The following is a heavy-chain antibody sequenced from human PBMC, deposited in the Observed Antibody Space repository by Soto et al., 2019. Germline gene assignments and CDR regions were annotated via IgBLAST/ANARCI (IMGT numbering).Heavy chain of an antibody. V-gene: IGHV3-30*18. CDR2: ISYDGSNK. D-gene: IGHD3-16*01. CDR1: GFTFSSFT. Sequence: GGSLRLSCAASGFTFSSFTMNWVRQAPGKGLEWVAVISYDGSNKYYADSVKGRFTISRDNSKNTLYLQMNSLRAEDTAVYYCAKGTQFDLAFDIWGQGTMVTVSS. J-gene: IGHJ3*02. CDR3: AKGTQFDLAFDI.